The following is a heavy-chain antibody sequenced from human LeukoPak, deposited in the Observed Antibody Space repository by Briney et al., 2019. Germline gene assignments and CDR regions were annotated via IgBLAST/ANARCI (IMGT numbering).Heavy chain of an antibody. CDR1: GGSISSSSYY. Sequence: SETLSLTCTVSGGSISSSSYYWGWIRQPPGKGLEWIGSIYYSASTYYNPSLKSRVTISVDTSKNQFSLKLSSVTAADTAVYYCARPGRGSYSNWFDPWGQGTLVTVSS. CDR2: IYYSAST. CDR3: ARPGRGSYSNWFDP. D-gene: IGHD1-26*01. V-gene: IGHV4-39*01. J-gene: IGHJ5*02.